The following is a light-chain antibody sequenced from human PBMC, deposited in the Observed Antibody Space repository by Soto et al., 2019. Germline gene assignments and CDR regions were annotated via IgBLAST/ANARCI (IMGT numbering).Light chain of an antibody. CDR1: SSDVGGYNY. V-gene: IGLV2-14*01. Sequence: QSALTQPASVSGSPGQSITIFCTGTSSDVGGYNYVSWYQQHPGKAPKLMIYDVSNRPSGVSNRFSGSKSGNTASLTISGLQAEDEADYYCSSYTSSSTLWVFGGGTKVTVL. CDR3: SSYTSSSTLWV. CDR2: DVS. J-gene: IGLJ3*02.